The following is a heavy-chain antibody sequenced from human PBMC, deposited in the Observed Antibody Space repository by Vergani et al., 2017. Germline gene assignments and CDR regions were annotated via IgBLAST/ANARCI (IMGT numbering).Heavy chain of an antibody. CDR3: ARVIYRDEASTGYRLEGMDI. D-gene: IGHD3-9*01. CDR2: VYTSGMT. CDR1: GGSINTGAYS. J-gene: IGHJ6*02. V-gene: IGHV4-61*02. Sequence: QVQLQESGPRLVRPSQTLSLTCTVSGGSINTGAYSWSWIRQPAGKGLEWIGRVYTSGMTNYNPSLKSQVTILVDRSKSQLSLKLTSVTAGDTAVYVCARVIYRDEASTGYRLEGMDIWGQGTTVTISS.